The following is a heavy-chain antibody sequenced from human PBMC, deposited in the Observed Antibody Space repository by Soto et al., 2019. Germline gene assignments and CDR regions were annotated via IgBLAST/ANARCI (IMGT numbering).Heavy chain of an antibody. CDR1: GFTFSNYD. J-gene: IGHJ6*02. Sequence: EVQLVESGGGLVQPGGSLRLSCAASGFTFSNYDMHWVRLVPGNGLEWVSGLTTAGDTYYPGSVKGRFTISREKAKNSLYLQMNSLSAGDTAVYYCARELHGGSYGMDVWGQGTTVTVSS. V-gene: IGHV3-13*01. CDR2: LTTAGDT. CDR3: ARELHGGSYGMDV.